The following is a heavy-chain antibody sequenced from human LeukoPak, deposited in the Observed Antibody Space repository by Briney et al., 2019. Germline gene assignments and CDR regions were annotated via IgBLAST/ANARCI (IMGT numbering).Heavy chain of an antibody. V-gene: IGHV3-48*03. CDR3: ARGRSIAVAGTGGYYYYGMDV. CDR1: GFTFSSYE. J-gene: IGHJ6*04. CDR2: ISSSGSTI. Sequence: GGSLRLSCAASGFTFSSYEMNWVSQAPGKGLEWDSYISSSGSTIYYADSVKGRFTISRDNAKNSLYLQMNSLRVEDTAVYYCARGRSIAVAGTGGYYYYGMDVWGKETTVTVSS. D-gene: IGHD6-19*01.